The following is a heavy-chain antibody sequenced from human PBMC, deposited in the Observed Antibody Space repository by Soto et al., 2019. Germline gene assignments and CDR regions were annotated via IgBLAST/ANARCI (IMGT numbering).Heavy chain of an antibody. J-gene: IGHJ4*02. Sequence: QVQLQESGPGLVKPSDTLSLTCTVSGYSISSSNWWGWIRQPPGKGLEWIGYIYYSGSTYYNPSLKSRVTLSVDTSKNQFSLKLGSVTAVDTAVYSCAGNWGDDYVDYWGQGTLVTVSS. CDR3: AGNWGDDYVDY. V-gene: IGHV4-28*01. CDR1: GYSISSSNW. D-gene: IGHD3-16*01. CDR2: IYYSGST.